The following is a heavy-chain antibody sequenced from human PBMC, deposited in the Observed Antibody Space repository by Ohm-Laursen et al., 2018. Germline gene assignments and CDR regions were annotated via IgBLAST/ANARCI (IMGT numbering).Heavy chain of an antibody. Sequence: GASVKVSCKASGYTFTSYYMHWVRQAPGQGLEWMGIINPSGGSTSYAQKFQGRVTMTRDTSTSTVYMELSSLRAEDTAVFYCAKGTAYQLLSHNWVDSWGQGTLVTVSS. V-gene: IGHV1-46*01. J-gene: IGHJ5*01. CDR1: GYTFTSYY. CDR3: AKGTAYQLLSHNWVDS. D-gene: IGHD2-2*01. CDR2: INPSGGST.